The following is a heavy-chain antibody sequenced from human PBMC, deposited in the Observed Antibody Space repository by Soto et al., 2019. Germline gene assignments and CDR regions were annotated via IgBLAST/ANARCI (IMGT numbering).Heavy chain of an antibody. D-gene: IGHD2-8*01. Sequence: PSETLSLTCTVSGGSISSSSYYWGWIRQPPGKGLEWIGSIYYSGSTYYNPSLKSQVTISVDTSKNQFSLKLSSVTAADTAVYYCAGTRLMVYENWFDPWGQGTLVTVSS. J-gene: IGHJ5*02. V-gene: IGHV4-39*01. CDR3: AGTRLMVYENWFDP. CDR1: GGSISSSSYY. CDR2: IYYSGST.